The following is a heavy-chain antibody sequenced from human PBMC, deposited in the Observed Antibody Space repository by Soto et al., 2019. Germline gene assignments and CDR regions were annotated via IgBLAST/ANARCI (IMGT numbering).Heavy chain of an antibody. D-gene: IGHD5-12*01. V-gene: IGHV1-2*02. CDR1: GYTFINYY. CDR3: ARGDIVAIFGMDV. CDR2: ISPKSGGT. Sequence: ASVKVSCKASGYTFINYYMHWVRQAPGQGFEWMGRISPKSGGTNYAQKFQGRVSMTWDTSLNTAYMELSSLMSEDTAVYYCARGDIVAIFGMDVWGQGTTVTVSS. J-gene: IGHJ6*02.